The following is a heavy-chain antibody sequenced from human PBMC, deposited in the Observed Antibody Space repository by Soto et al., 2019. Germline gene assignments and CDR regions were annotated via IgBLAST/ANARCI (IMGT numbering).Heavy chain of an antibody. D-gene: IGHD2-15*01. CDR1: GXIVSESA. V-gene: IGHV3-64D*06. J-gene: IGHJ4*02. Sequence: GSLRLACSASGXIVSESAIDWVRQVPGKGLEAISSVSTSGRSTYYADSVKDRFTISRDNSNNTLFLQMGSMRTEDTAIYYCVKQAHGLDGVAFDYWGQGTQGTVSS. CDR3: VKQAHGLDGVAFDY. CDR2: VSTSGRST.